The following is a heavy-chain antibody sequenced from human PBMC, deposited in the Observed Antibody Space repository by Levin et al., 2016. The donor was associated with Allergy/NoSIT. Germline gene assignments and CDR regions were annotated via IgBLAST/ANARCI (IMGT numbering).Heavy chain of an antibody. CDR2: INPNSGDT. Sequence: WVRQAPGQGLEWMGWINPNSGDTNYAQNLQGRVTMTRDTSISTAYMELNRLRSDDTAVYYCARVLITYYFDGTGYYLDYWGQGTLVTVSS. J-gene: IGHJ4*02. V-gene: IGHV1-2*02. D-gene: IGHD3-22*01. CDR3: ARVLITYYFDGTGYYLDY.